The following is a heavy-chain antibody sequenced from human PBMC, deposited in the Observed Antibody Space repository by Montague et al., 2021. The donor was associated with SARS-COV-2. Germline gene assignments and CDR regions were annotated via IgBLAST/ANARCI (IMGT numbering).Heavy chain of an antibody. Sequence: SETLSLTCTVSGGSISSYYWSWIRQPPGKGLEWIGYIYYSGSTNYNSSLKSRVTISVDTSKNQFSLKLSSVTAADTAGYYCARTYYYGSVVWFDPWGQGTLVTVSS. CDR3: ARTYYYGSVVWFDP. CDR2: IYYSGST. CDR1: GGSISSYY. J-gene: IGHJ5*02. D-gene: IGHD3-10*01. V-gene: IGHV4-59*08.